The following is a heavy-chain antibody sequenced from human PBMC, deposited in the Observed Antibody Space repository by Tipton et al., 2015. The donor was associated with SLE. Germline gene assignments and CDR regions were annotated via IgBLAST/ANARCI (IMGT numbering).Heavy chain of an antibody. V-gene: IGHV4-59*01. CDR1: GGSISSYY. D-gene: IGHD6-19*01. CDR3: ARKVAGTSDAFDI. CDR2: IYYSGST. J-gene: IGHJ3*02. Sequence: TLSLTCTVSGGSISSYYWSWIRQPPGKGLEWIGSIYYSGSTNYNPSLKSRVTISVDTSKNQFSLKLSSVTAADTAVYYCARKVAGTSDAFDIWGQGTMVTVSS.